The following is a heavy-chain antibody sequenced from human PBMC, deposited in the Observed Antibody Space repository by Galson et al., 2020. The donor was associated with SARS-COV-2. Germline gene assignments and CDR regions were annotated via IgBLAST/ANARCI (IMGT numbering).Heavy chain of an antibody. J-gene: IGHJ4*02. CDR3: ARVGTRSGWKYYFDY. Sequence: TGGSLRLSCAASGFTFSSSWMHWVRQAPGKGLVWVSRINSDGSSTSYADSVKGRFTISRDNAKNTLYLQMNSLRAEDTAVYYCARVGTRSGWKYYFDYWGQGTLSTVSS. CDR2: INSDGSST. V-gene: IGHV3-74*01. D-gene: IGHD6-19*01. CDR1: GFTFSSSW.